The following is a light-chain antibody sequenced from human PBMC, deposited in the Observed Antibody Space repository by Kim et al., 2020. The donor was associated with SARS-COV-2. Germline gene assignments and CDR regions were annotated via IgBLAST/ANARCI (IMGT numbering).Light chain of an antibody. CDR3: QQANSFPWT. V-gene: IGKV1-12*01. Sequence: AAFVERVTITLRPSQSFNNWLAWYQQKPGKAPKLLIYGATTLQSGVPSRFSGSKSGTDFTLTISNLQPEDFATYYCQQANSFPWTFGQGTKVDIK. CDR1: QSFNNW. CDR2: GAT. J-gene: IGKJ1*01.